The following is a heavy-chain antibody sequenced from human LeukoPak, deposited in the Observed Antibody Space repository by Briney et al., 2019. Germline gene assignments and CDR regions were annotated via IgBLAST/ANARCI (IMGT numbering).Heavy chain of an antibody. CDR3: AREGEDTAMAN. CDR2: INPSGGST. V-gene: IGHV1-46*01. D-gene: IGHD5-18*01. Sequence: ASVKVSCKASGYTFTSYYMHWVRQAPGQGLEWMGIINPSGGSTGYAQKFQGRVTMTRDTSTSTVYMELSSLRSEDTAVYYCAREGEDTAMANWGQGTLVTVSS. CDR1: GYTFTSYY. J-gene: IGHJ4*02.